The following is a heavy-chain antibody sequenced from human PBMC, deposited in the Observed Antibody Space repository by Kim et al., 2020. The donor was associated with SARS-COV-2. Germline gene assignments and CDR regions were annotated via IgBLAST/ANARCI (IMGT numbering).Heavy chain of an antibody. D-gene: IGHD3-22*01. CDR2: INPNSGGT. V-gene: IGHV1-2*02. J-gene: IGHJ4*02. CDR1: GYTFTGYY. Sequence: ASVKVSCKASGYTFTGYYMHWVRQAPGQGLEWMGWINPNSGGTNYAQKFQGRVTMTRDTSISTAYMELSRLRSDDTAVYYCARAVTMIVVDDYWGQGTLVTVSS. CDR3: ARAVTMIVVDDY.